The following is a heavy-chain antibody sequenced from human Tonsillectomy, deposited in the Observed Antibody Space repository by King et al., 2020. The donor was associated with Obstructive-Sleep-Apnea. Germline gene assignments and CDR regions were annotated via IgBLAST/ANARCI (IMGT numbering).Heavy chain of an antibody. CDR1: GGSISSYY. J-gene: IGHJ4*02. CDR3: ARGIAVAEYYFDY. CDR2: IYYSGST. Sequence: VQLQESGPGLVKPSETLSLTCTVSGGSISSYYWSWIRQPPGKGLEWIGYIYYSGSTNYNPSLKSRVTISVDTSKNQFSLKLSSVTAADTAVYYCARGIAVAEYYFDYWGQGTLVTVSS. D-gene: IGHD6-19*01. V-gene: IGHV4-59*08.